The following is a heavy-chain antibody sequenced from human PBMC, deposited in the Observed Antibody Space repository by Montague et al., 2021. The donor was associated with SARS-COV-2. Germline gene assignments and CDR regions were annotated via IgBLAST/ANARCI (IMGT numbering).Heavy chain of an antibody. J-gene: IGHJ4*02. CDR2: ISSSGDII. CDR1: GFSFRSYS. V-gene: IGHV3-48*02. CDR3: VREGLAGTWYYFDY. D-gene: IGHD6-19*01. Sequence: SLRLSCAASGFSFRSYSMNWVRQAPGKGLEWVSYISSSGDIIYQADSVKGRFTISRDNAKNSLYLQMSSLRDEDTAVYYCVREGLAGTWYYFDYWGLGTLVTVSS.